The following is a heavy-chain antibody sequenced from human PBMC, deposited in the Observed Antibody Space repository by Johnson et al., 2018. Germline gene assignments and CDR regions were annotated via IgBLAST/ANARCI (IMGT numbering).Heavy chain of an antibody. D-gene: IGHD2-2*01. J-gene: IGHJ3*02. Sequence: VQLVQSGGGLVKPGGSLRLSCAASGFTFSSYSMNWVRQAPGKGLEWVSSISSSSSYIYYADSVKGRFTISRDNAKNSLYLQMNGLGAGDTAVYYCARFVVVPAAISDAFDIWGPGTMVTGSS. CDR3: ARFVVVPAAISDAFDI. CDR1: GFTFSSYS. CDR2: ISSSSSYI. V-gene: IGHV3-21*01.